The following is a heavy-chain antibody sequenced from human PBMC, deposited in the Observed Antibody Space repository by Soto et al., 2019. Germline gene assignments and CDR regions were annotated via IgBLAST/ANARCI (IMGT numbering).Heavy chain of an antibody. D-gene: IGHD3-10*01. CDR3: ARRYLYGSGSYYFFDY. CDR2: IYYSGST. CDR1: GGSISSGGYY. V-gene: IGHV4-31*03. J-gene: IGHJ4*02. Sequence: PSETLSLTCTVSGGSISSGGYYWSWIRQHPGKGLEWIGYIYYSGSTYYNPSLKSRVTISVDTSKNQFSLKLSSVTAADTAVYYCARRYLYGSGSYYFFDYWGQGTLVTVSS.